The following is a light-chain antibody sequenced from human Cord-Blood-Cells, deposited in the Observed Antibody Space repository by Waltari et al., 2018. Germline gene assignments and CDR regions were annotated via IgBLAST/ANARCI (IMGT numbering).Light chain of an antibody. Sequence: SYDLTQPPSVSVSPGQTARIPCSGDKLGAKYACWYQQKPGQSPVLVIYQDSKRPSGIPERFSGSNSGNTATLTISGTQAMDEADYYCQAWDSSTVVFGGGTKLTVL. CDR2: QDS. CDR1: KLGAKY. J-gene: IGLJ2*01. CDR3: QAWDSSTVV. V-gene: IGLV3-1*01.